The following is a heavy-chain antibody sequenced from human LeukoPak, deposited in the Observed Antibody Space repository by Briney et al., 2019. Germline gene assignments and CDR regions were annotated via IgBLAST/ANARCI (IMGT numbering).Heavy chain of an antibody. CDR2: IRYDGGDK. V-gene: IGHV3-30*02. CDR3: AKDVQWYFDY. J-gene: IGHJ4*02. Sequence: GSLRLSCAASGFTFSNYGMHWVRQAPGKGLEWVTFIRYDGGDKFYADSVKGRFTISRDDSKNTLYLQMNSLRADDTAVYYCAKDVQWYFDYWGQGTLVTVSS. CDR1: GFTFSNYG. D-gene: IGHD6-19*01.